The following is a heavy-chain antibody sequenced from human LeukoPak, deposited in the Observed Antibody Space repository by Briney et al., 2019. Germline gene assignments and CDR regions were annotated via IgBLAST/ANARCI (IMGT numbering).Heavy chain of an antibody. D-gene: IGHD3-22*01. J-gene: IGHJ4*02. CDR2: INPSGGST. Sequence: ASVKVSCKASGYTFTSYYMRWVRQAPGQGLEWMGIINPSGGSTSYAQKFQGRVTMTRDTSTSTVYMELSSLRSKDTAVYYCARDLAYYYDSSGYFDYWGQGTLVTVSS. CDR1: GYTFTSYY. CDR3: ARDLAYYYDSSGYFDY. V-gene: IGHV1-46*01.